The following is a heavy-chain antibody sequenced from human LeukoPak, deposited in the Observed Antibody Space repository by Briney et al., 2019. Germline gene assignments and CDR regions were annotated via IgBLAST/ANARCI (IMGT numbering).Heavy chain of an antibody. V-gene: IGHV3-30-3*02. D-gene: IGHD2-2*01. CDR3: AKYADAFDI. J-gene: IGHJ3*02. CDR2: ISYDGSNK. Sequence: GGSLRLSCAASGFTFSSYVMHWVRQAPGKGLEWVAVISYDGSNKYYADSVKGRFTISRDNSKNTLYLQMNSLRAEDTAVYYCAKYADAFDIWGQGTMVTVSS. CDR1: GFTFSSYV.